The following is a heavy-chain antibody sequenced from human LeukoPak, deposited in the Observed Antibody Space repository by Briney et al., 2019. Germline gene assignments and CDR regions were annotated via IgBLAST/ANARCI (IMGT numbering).Heavy chain of an antibody. D-gene: IGHD3-22*01. CDR3: ARDLGQYYDTSDNWFDP. Sequence: GGSLRLSCAASGFTFSSYTMNWVRQAPGKGLEWVSYIGSTSSTIFYADSVKGRFTISRDNAKNTLNLQMNSLRAEDTAVYYCARDLGQYYDTSDNWFDPWGQGTLVTVSS. CDR1: GFTFSSYT. J-gene: IGHJ5*02. V-gene: IGHV3-48*04. CDR2: IGSTSSTI.